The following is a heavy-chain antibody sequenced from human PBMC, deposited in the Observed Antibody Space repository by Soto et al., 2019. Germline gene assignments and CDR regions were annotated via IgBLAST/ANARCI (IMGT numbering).Heavy chain of an antibody. CDR1: GFTFDDYG. CDR2: INWNGGST. D-gene: IGHD6-6*01. J-gene: IGHJ3*02. Sequence: PGGSLRLSCAASGFTFDDYGMSWVRQAPGKGLEWVSGINWNGGSTGYADSVKGRFTISRDNAKNSLYMQMNSLRAEDTALYHCERGLHSSSSDAFDIWGQGTTVTV. CDR3: ERGLHSSSSDAFDI. V-gene: IGHV3-20*01.